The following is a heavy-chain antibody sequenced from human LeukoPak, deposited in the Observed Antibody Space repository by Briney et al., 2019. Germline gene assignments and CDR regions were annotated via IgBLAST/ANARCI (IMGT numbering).Heavy chain of an antibody. J-gene: IGHJ3*02. Sequence: GGTLRLSCAASGFTFIVYWMHCVRQAPGKGLVWVSCIDSDGSSTNYADSVKGRFTITRHNAKNTLYTHVYNFGAEDTAVYSCARSRAGAFDNWGQGTMVTVSS. CDR2: IDSDGSST. CDR3: ARSRAGAFDN. CDR1: GFTFIVYW. D-gene: IGHD3-10*01. V-gene: IGHV3-74*01.